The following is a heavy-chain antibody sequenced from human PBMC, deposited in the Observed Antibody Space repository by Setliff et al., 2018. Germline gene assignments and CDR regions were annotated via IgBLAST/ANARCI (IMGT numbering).Heavy chain of an antibody. CDR1: GESFSNNY. V-gene: IGHV4-34*01. J-gene: IGHJ5*02. Sequence: SETLSLTCSVYGESFSNNYWSWIRQSPGKGLEWIGESDHGGNTTIHPSLKSRLTMSVDTSKNQFSLKLSSVTAADTAVYYCAKVITVFGVVIMENWFDPWGQGTLVTVSS. CDR3: AKVITVFGVVIMENWFDP. CDR2: SDHGGNT. D-gene: IGHD3-3*01.